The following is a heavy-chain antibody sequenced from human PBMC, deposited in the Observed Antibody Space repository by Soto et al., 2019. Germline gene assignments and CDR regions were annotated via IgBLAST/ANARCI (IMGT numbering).Heavy chain of an antibody. D-gene: IGHD2-15*01. V-gene: IGHV4-30-4*01. CDR2: ILYSGSA. J-gene: IGHJ3*01. CDR1: GGSISSTNYL. Sequence: QVQLQESGPGLVKPSQTLSLTCTVSGGSISSTNYLWSWVRQPPGKGLEWIGYILYSGSAYYNPSLKSRVTISVDTSKNQFFLKLNSVTAADTAVYYCAREVIAATSGADAFDLWGQGTMLTVSS. CDR3: AREVIAATSGADAFDL.